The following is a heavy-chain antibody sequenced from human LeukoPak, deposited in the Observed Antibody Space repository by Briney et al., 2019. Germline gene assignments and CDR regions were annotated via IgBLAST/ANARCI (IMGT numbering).Heavy chain of an antibody. J-gene: IGHJ4*02. V-gene: IGHV1-46*01. CDR1: GYTFTSYY. CDR3: ARDTYDYVWGSYDNFDY. CDR2: INPSGGST. Sequence: ASVKVSCKASGYTFTSYYMHWVRQAPGQGLEWMGIINPSGGSTSYAQKFQGRVTMTRDTSTSTVYMELSSLRSEDTAVYYCARDTYDYVWGSYDNFDYWGQGTPVTVSS. D-gene: IGHD3-16*01.